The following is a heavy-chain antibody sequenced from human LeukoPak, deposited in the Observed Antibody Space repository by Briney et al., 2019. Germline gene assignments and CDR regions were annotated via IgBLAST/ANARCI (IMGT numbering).Heavy chain of an antibody. D-gene: IGHD5-12*01. CDR1: GGSIGSHY. J-gene: IGHJ4*02. V-gene: IGHV4-59*11. CDR2: VSYSGSA. Sequence: SETLSLTCTVSGGSIGSHYWNWIRQPPGKGLEWIGYVSYSGSANYNPSLKSRVTISVDTSKNQFSLKLCSVTAADTALYYCARGGSIAPTICDYWGRGTLVTVSS. CDR3: ARGGSIAPTICDY.